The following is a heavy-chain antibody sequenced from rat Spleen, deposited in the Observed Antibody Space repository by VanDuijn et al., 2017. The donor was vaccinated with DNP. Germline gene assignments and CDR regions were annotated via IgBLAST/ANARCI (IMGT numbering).Heavy chain of an antibody. CDR1: GFTFSDYA. Sequence: EVQLVESGGGLVQPGWSLKLSCAASGFTFSDYAMAWVRQAPTEGLECVAYISYHGGNTYYGDSVKGRFTISRDNAKSTLYLQMNSLRSEDMATYYCARWGGDYFDYWGQGVMVTVSS. J-gene: IGHJ2*01. CDR2: ISYHGGNT. CDR3: ARWGGDYFDY. V-gene: IGHV5-22*01.